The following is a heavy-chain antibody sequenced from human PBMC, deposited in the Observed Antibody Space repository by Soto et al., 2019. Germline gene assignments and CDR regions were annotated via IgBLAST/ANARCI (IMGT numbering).Heavy chain of an antibody. CDR2: IYYSGST. V-gene: IGHV4-31*03. Sequence: SETLSLTCTVSGGSISSGGYYWSWIRQHPGKGLEWIGYIYYSGSTYYNPSLKSRVTISVDTAKNQFSLKLSSVTAADPAVYYCARSGMTTVTTYYFDYWGQGTLVTVSS. CDR3: ARSGMTTVTTYYFDY. J-gene: IGHJ4*02. D-gene: IGHD4-17*01. CDR1: GGSISSGGYY.